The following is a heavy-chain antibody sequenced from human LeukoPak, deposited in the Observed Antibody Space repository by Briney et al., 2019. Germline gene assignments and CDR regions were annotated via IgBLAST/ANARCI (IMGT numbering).Heavy chain of an antibody. V-gene: IGHV1-69*13. CDR1: GGTFSSYA. CDR3: AIRGTNGGAFDI. J-gene: IGHJ3*02. CDR2: IIPIFGTA. Sequence: GASVKVSCKASGGTFSSYAISWVRQAPGQGLEWMGGIIPIFGTANYAQKFQGRVTITADESTSTAYMELSSLRSEDTAVYYCAIRGTNGGAFDIWGQGTMVTISS. D-gene: IGHD7-27*01.